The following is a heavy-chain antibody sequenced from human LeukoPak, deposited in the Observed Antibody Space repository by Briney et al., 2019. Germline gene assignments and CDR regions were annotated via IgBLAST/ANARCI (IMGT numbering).Heavy chain of an antibody. J-gene: IGHJ4*02. CDR1: GGSISSSSYY. V-gene: IGHV4-39*07. CDR2: IYYSGST. Sequence: PSETLSLTCTVSGGSISSSSYYWGWIRQPPGKGLEWIGSIYYSGSTYYNPSLKSRVTISVDTSKNQFSLKLSSVTAADTAVYYCARVGVTAILDYWGQGTLVTVSS. D-gene: IGHD2-21*02. CDR3: ARVGVTAILDY.